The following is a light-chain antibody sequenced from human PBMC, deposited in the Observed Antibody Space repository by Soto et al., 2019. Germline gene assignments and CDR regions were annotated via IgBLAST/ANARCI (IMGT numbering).Light chain of an antibody. CDR2: EVS. Sequence: QSALTQPASVSGSPGQSITISCSGTSSDVGAYDFVSWYQQHPGKAPKLMIFEVSHRPSGVSHRFSGSKSGNMASLTISGLQAEDEADYCCSAYTTSSALVVYGGGTKLTVL. CDR1: SSDVGAYDF. V-gene: IGLV2-14*01. J-gene: IGLJ2*01. CDR3: SAYTTSSALVV.